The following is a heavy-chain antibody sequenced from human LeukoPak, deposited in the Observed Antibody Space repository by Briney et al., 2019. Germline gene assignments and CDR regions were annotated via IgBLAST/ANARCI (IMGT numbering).Heavy chain of an antibody. Sequence: SVKVSCKASGGTFSSYAISWVRQAPGQGLEWMGRIIPILGIANYAQKFQGRVTITADKSTSTAYMELSSLRSEDTAVYYCAREQNPTSGYDWGGARESDAFDIWGQGTMVTVSS. D-gene: IGHD5-12*01. CDR1: GGTFSSYA. CDR3: AREQNPTSGYDWGGARESDAFDI. J-gene: IGHJ3*02. CDR2: IIPILGIA. V-gene: IGHV1-69*04.